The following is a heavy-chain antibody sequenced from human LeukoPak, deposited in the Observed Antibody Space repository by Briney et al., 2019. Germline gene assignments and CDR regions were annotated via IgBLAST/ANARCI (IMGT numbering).Heavy chain of an antibody. CDR2: INSDGSET. D-gene: IGHD2-15*01. CDR1: GFALSNYW. V-gene: IGHV3-74*01. Sequence: GGSLRLSCAASGFALSNYWMHWVRQAPGKGLVWVSRINSDGSETVYPDFVRGRFTISRDNAKNTLSLQMNSLRVEDTAVYYCARGPVGLSALNAWGQGILVTVSP. CDR3: ARGPVGLSALNA. J-gene: IGHJ5*02.